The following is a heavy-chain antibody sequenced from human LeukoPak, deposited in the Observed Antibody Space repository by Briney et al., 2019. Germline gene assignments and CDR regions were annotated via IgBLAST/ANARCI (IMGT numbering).Heavy chain of an antibody. V-gene: IGHV1-18*01. CDR3: ATEHLQTPSFFDY. Sequence: ASVTVSCTASGYRIINYDSSWVRQAPGQGLEWMGWISVYNANTNYAQKLQGRVTMTTDTSTSTAYMELVRLRPAGTGVYFCATEHLQTPSFFDYWGQGTLVTVSS. D-gene: IGHD1-26*01. CDR1: GYRIINYD. CDR2: ISVYNANT. J-gene: IGHJ4*02.